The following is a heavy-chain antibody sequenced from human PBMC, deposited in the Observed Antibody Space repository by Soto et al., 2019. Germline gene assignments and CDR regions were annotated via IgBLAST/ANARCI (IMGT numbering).Heavy chain of an antibody. J-gene: IGHJ4*02. CDR3: ARADYDSSGYVDY. D-gene: IGHD3-22*01. CDR2: IWYDGTST. V-gene: IGHV3-33*01. CDR1: GFTFSSYG. Sequence: GGSLRLSCTASGFTFSSYGMHWVRQAPGKGLEWVAVIWYDGTSTYYADSVKGRFTISRDNSKNTLYLQMNSLGAEDTAVYYRARADYDSSGYVDYWGQGTLVTVSS.